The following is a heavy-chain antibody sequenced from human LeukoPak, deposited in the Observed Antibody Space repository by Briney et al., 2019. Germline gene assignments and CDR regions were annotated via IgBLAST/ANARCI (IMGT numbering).Heavy chain of an antibody. Sequence: ASVKVSCKASGYTFTSYAMHWVRQAPGQRLEWMGWINAGNGNTKYSRKFQGRVTITRDTSASTAYMELSSLRSEDTAVYYCAKDSFSSWYYYYYYYGMDVWGQGTTVTVSS. CDR1: GYTFTSYA. V-gene: IGHV1-3*01. CDR2: INAGNGNT. CDR3: AKDSFSSWYYYYYYYGMDV. D-gene: IGHD6-13*01. J-gene: IGHJ6*02.